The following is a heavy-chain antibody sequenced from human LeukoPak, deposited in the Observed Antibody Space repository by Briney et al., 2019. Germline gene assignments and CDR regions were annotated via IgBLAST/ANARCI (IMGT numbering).Heavy chain of an antibody. J-gene: IGHJ4*02. CDR1: GFTFSSYG. V-gene: IGHV3-33*01. Sequence: GGSLRLSCAASGFTFSSYGMHWVRQAPGKGLEWVAVIWYDGSNKYYADSVKGRFTISRDNSKNTLYLQMNSLRAEDTAVYYCARQDRGYAIDYWGQGTLVTVSS. CDR3: ARQDRGYAIDY. CDR2: IWYDGSNK. D-gene: IGHD1-1*01.